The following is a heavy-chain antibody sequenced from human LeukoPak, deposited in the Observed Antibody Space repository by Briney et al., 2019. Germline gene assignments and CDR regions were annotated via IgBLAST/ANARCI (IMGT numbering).Heavy chain of an antibody. CDR3: ASQEEIYEYFQH. V-gene: IGHV4-59*08. Sequence: SETLSLTCTVSGGSISSYYRSWIRQPPGKGLEWIGYIYYSGSTNYNPSLKSRVTISVDTSKNQFSLKLSSVTAADTAVYYCASQEEIYEYFQHWGQGTLVTVSS. J-gene: IGHJ1*01. CDR1: GGSISSYY. CDR2: IYYSGST.